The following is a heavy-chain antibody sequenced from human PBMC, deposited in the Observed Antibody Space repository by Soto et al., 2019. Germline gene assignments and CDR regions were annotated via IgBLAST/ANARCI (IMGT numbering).Heavy chain of an antibody. J-gene: IGHJ4*02. D-gene: IGHD3-3*01. CDR1: GGSISSYY. CDR2: IYYSGST. Sequence: PSETLSLTCTVSGGSISSYYWSWIRQPPGKGLEWIGYIYYSGSTNYNPSLKSRVTISVDTSKNQFSLKLSSVAAADTAVYYCARDATIFGVVTPRGPFDYWGQGTLVTVSS. CDR3: ARDATIFGVVTPRGPFDY. V-gene: IGHV4-59*01.